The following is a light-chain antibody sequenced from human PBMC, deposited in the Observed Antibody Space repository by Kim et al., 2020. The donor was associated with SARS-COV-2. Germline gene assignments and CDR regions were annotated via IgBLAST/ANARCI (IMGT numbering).Light chain of an antibody. CDR2: AAS. V-gene: IGKV1-39*01. CDR3: QQSYNNPQT. J-gene: IGKJ1*01. CDR1: QSISYY. Sequence: ASVGDRVTIPCRASQSISYYLNWYQQKPGKAPKFLIYAASSLKRGVPSRFSGSGSGTDFTLPISSLQPEDFATYYCQQSYNNPQTFGQGTKVEIK.